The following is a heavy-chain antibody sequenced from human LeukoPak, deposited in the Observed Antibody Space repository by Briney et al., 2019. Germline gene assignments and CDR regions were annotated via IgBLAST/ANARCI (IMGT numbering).Heavy chain of an antibody. CDR2: ISGSGSTI. D-gene: IGHD3-3*01. CDR3: AREGITIFGVANSNWFDP. Sequence: GGSLRLSCAASGFSFSDHYMSWIRQAPGKELDWVSYISGSGSTIYYAASVRGRFTISRDNAKNSLYLQMNSLRAEDTAIYYCAREGITIFGVANSNWFDPWGQGTLVTVSS. CDR1: GFSFSDHY. J-gene: IGHJ5*02. V-gene: IGHV3-11*01.